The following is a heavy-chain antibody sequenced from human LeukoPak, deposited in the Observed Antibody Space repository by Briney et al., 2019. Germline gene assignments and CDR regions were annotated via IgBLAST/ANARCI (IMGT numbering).Heavy chain of an antibody. CDR2: MNPNSGNR. V-gene: IGHV1-8*01. CDR1: GYTFTNYD. D-gene: IGHD6-19*01. J-gene: IGHJ5*02. CDR3: ARGRVGVGGNGWET. Sequence: GASVKLSCKASGYTFTNYDINWVRQATGQGPELMGWMNPNSGNRGYVQKFQGRVTMTRDTSISTVYMEVSSLTSEDTGIYYCARGRVGVGGNGWETWGQGTLVIVSS.